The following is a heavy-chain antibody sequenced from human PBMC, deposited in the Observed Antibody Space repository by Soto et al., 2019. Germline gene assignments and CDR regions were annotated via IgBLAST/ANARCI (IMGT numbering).Heavy chain of an antibody. D-gene: IGHD2-15*01. CDR3: AKDGAPRYCSRSSCHPAGAY. V-gene: IGHV3-30*18. CDR1: GFTFSNYG. J-gene: IGHJ4*02. CDR2: ISYDGSHK. Sequence: GGSLRLSCAGSGFTFSNYGLHWVRQAPGKGLEWVAVISYDGSHKYYADSVKGRFTISRDNSNNMLYLQMGSLRAEDTAVYYCAKDGAPRYCSRSSCHPAGAYWGQGT.